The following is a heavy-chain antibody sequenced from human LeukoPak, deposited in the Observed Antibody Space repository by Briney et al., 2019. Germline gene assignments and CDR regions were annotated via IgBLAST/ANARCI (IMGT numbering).Heavy chain of an antibody. Sequence: ASVKVSCKASGYTFTSYAMNWVRQAPGQGLEWMGWINTNTGNPTYAQGFTGRFVFSLDTSVSTAYLQISSLKAEDTAVYYCARGNCSGGSCYSGRGWFDPWGQGTLVTVSS. CDR3: ARGNCSGGSCYSGRGWFDP. CDR1: GYTFTSYA. J-gene: IGHJ5*02. CDR2: INTNTGNP. D-gene: IGHD2-15*01. V-gene: IGHV7-4-1*02.